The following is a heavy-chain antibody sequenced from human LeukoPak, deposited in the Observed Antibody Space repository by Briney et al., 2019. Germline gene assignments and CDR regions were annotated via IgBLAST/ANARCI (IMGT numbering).Heavy chain of an antibody. V-gene: IGHV4-59*08. CDR3: ARVYGSSWLYYFDY. J-gene: IGHJ4*02. CDR2: IYYSGGT. D-gene: IGHD6-13*01. Sequence: SETLSLTCTVSGGSISSHYWSWIRQPPGRRVEWIGDIYYSGGTNYNPSLKSRVTISVDTSKNQFSLKLSSVTAADTAVYYCARVYGSSWLYYFDYWGQGTLVTVSS. CDR1: GGSISSHY.